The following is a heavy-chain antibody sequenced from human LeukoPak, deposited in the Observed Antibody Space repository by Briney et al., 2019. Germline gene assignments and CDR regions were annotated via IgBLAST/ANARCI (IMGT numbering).Heavy chain of an antibody. V-gene: IGHV3-21*01. D-gene: IGHD4-11*01. Sequence: GGSLRLSCAASGVTFSSYSMNWVRQAPGKGLEWVSYISSSSSYIYYADSVKGRFTISRDNAKNSLYLQMNSLRAEDTAVYYCASSDYDAFDIWGQGTMVTVSS. CDR1: GVTFSSYS. CDR2: ISSSSSYI. J-gene: IGHJ3*02. CDR3: ASSDYDAFDI.